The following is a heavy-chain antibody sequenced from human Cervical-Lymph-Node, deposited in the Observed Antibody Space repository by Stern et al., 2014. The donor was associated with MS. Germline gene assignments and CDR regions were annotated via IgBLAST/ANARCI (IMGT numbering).Heavy chain of an antibody. Sequence: QVTLRESGPTLVKPAQTLTLTCTFSGFSLNARGEGVGWIRQPPGKDLEWLALIYWDDAQRYSPSLNSRLTITKDTSKNQVVLTMTNVDPVDTATYYCGHSGTKWLDFLDYWGQGMLVSVSS. V-gene: IGHV2-5*02. CDR3: GHSGTKWLDFLDY. CDR1: GFSLNARGEG. J-gene: IGHJ4*02. CDR2: IYWDDAQ. D-gene: IGHD3-22*01.